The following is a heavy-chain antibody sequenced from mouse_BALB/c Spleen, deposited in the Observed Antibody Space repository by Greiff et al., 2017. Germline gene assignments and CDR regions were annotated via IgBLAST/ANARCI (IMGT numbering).Heavy chain of an antibody. CDR3: ARSGGIYDGYYSFAY. V-gene: IGHV1-20*02. Sequence: VQLQQSGPELVKPGASVKISCKASGYSFTGYFINWVMQSHGKSLEWIGRINPYNGDTFYNQKFKGKATLTVDKSSSTAHMELRSLASEDSAVYYCARSGGIYDGYYSFAYWGQGTLVTVSA. CDR2: INPYNGDT. D-gene: IGHD2-3*01. J-gene: IGHJ3*01. CDR1: GYSFTGYF.